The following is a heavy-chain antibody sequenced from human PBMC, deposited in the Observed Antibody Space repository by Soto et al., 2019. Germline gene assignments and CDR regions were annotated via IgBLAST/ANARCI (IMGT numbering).Heavy chain of an antibody. Sequence: ASVKVSCKASGYTFTSYGISWVRQAPGQGREWMGWISAYNGNTNYAQKLQGRVTMTTDTSTSTAYMELRSLRSDDTAVYYCARNFISAAGNWFDPWGQGALVTVSS. J-gene: IGHJ5*02. CDR3: ARNFISAAGNWFDP. V-gene: IGHV1-18*01. CDR1: GYTFTSYG. CDR2: ISAYNGNT. D-gene: IGHD6-13*01.